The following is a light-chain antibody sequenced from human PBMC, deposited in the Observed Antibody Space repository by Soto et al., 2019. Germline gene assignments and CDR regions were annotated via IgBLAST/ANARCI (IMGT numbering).Light chain of an antibody. J-gene: IGKJ4*01. CDR1: QSVLYSSNNKNY. CDR2: WAS. Sequence: DIVMTQSPDSLAVYLGERATINCKSSQSVLYSSNNKNYLAWYQQKPGQPPKLLIYWASTWESGVPDRFSGSESGTDFTLTISSLQAEDVAVYYCQQYYSTPLTFGGGTKVEIK. CDR3: QQYYSTPLT. V-gene: IGKV4-1*01.